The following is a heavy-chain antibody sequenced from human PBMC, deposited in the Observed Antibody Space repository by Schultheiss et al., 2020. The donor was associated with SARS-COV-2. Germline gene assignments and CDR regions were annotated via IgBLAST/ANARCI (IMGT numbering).Heavy chain of an antibody. Sequence: GGSLRLSCAASGFTFSSYAMSWVRQAPGKGLEWVSYISSTSKTIYYADSVKGRFTISRDNAKNSLYLQMNSLRAEDTAVYYCARGSSYNRGWFDPWGQGTLVTVSS. V-gene: IGHV3-48*04. CDR2: ISSTSKTI. CDR1: GFTFSSYA. J-gene: IGHJ5*02. CDR3: ARGSSYNRGWFDP. D-gene: IGHD1-14*01.